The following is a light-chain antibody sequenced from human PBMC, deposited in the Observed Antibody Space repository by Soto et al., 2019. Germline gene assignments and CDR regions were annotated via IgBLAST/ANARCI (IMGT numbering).Light chain of an antibody. CDR2: VAS. V-gene: IGKV1-9*01. Sequence: IQLTQSPSSLSASVGDRVTISCRASQGIANFLDWYQQKPGKAPKLLIYVASTLQSGVPSRFSGSGSGTDFTLTISSLQPEDFATYYCQQLNSFPIPFGPGTKVDIK. CDR3: QQLNSFPIP. J-gene: IGKJ3*01. CDR1: QGIANF.